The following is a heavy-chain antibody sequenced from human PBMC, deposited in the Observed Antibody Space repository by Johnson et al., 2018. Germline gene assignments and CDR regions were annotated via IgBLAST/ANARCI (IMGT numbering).Heavy chain of an antibody. CDR2: LSNDGRP. D-gene: IGHD3-16*01. V-gene: IGHV3-66*02. Sequence: EVQLLETGGGLIQPGGSLRLSCAVSGFTVSGNYVTWVRQAPGKGLEWLSILSNDGRPDYADTVKGRFTISRDNSKKMVYLQLDSLRTDDSAPYYCARASYVDLGAFDIWGQGTMLTVSS. CDR1: GFTVSGNY. CDR3: ARASYVDLGAFDI. J-gene: IGHJ3*02.